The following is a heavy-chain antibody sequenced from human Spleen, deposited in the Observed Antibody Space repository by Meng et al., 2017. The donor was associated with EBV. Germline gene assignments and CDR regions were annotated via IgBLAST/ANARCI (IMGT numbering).Heavy chain of an antibody. V-gene: IGHV4-39*07. D-gene: IGHD3/OR15-3a*01. Sequence: QLQLQEAGPGLVTPSETLSLSGTVSGGSISSSSYYWGWIRQPPGKGLEWIGSIYYSGSTYYNPSLKSRVTISVDTSKNQFSLKLSSVTAADTAVYYCARAFSTSGWFDPWGQGTLVTVSS. CDR3: ARAFSTSGWFDP. CDR2: IYYSGST. CDR1: GGSISSSSYY. J-gene: IGHJ5*02.